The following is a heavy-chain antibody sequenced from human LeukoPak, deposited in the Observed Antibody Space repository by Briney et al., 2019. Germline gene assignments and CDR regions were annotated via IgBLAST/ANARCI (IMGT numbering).Heavy chain of an antibody. V-gene: IGHV4-59*02. CDR3: ARDRYYDSSGYYY. Sequence: PSETLSLTCVVSGGSVSGYYWGWIRQPPGRGLEWIGYVYYSGITNYNPSLKSRVTMSVDTSKNQFSLKLSSVTAADTAVYYCARDRYYDSSGYYYWGQGTLVTVSS. D-gene: IGHD3-22*01. CDR1: GGSVSGYY. CDR2: VYYSGIT. J-gene: IGHJ4*02.